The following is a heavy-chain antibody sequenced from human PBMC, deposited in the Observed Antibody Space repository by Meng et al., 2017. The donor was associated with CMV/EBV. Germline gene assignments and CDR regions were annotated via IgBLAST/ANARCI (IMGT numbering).Heavy chain of an antibody. D-gene: IGHD1-26*01. J-gene: IGHJ6*02. V-gene: IGHV7-4-1*01. CDR2: INTNTGNP. CDR3: ARDDRSGSYYDYYYYGMDV. CDR1: GYTFTSYA. Sequence: ASVKVSCKASGYTFTSYAMNWVRQAPGQGLEWMGWINTNTGNPTYAQGFTGRFVFSLDTSVSTAYLQICSLKAEDTAVYYCARDDRSGSYYDYYYYGMDVWGQGTTVTVSS.